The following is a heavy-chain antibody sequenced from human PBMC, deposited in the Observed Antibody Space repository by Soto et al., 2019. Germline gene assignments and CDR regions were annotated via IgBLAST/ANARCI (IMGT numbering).Heavy chain of an antibody. Sequence: EVQLVESGGGLVQPGGSLRLSCAASGFTFRNYWMHWVRQAPGKGLVWVSRVNSDGDTTYYADSVKGRFTISRDNAKNTLQLQMTRLGAEETAVYYCASNYAYAEGYYFYGIDVWGQGTTVTVSS. D-gene: IGHD3-16*01. J-gene: IGHJ6*02. CDR3: ASNYAYAEGYYFYGIDV. V-gene: IGHV3-74*01. CDR1: GFTFRNYW. CDR2: VNSDGDTT.